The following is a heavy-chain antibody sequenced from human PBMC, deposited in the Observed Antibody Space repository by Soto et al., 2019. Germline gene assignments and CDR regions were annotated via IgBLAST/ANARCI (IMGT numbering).Heavy chain of an antibody. CDR1: GFTFSSYA. J-gene: IGHJ1*01. CDR2: IRASGSST. V-gene: IGHV3-23*01. Sequence: EVQLLESGGGLVQPGGSLRLSCAASGFTFSSYAMSWVRQAPGKGLEWVSLIRASGSSTYYADSVKGRFTISRDNSKNPLALQMTSLRAEDTAVYYCAKGRDDPDYFPHCGQGTLVTVSS. D-gene: IGHD1-1*01. CDR3: AKGRDDPDYFPH.